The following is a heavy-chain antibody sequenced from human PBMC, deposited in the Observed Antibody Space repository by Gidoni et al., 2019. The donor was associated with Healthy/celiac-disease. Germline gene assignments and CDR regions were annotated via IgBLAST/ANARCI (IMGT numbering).Heavy chain of an antibody. CDR2: ISGSGGST. D-gene: IGHD3-10*01. Sequence: EVQLLESGGGLVQPGGSLRLSCAASGFTFSSYAMSWVRQAPGKGLEWVSAISGSGGSTYYADSVKGRFTISRDNSKNTLYLQMNSLRAEDTAVYYCAKSTMVREYDPYYFDYWGQGTLVTVSS. V-gene: IGHV3-23*01. CDR3: AKSTMVREYDPYYFDY. CDR1: GFTFSSYA. J-gene: IGHJ4*02.